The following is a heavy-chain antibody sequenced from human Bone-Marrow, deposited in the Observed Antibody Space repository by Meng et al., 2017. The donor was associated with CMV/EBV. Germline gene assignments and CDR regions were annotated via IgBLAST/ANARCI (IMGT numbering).Heavy chain of an antibody. CDR3: ARGGYSYGLHNFDY. CDR2: IKQDGSEK. CDR1: GFTFSSYW. Sequence: GGSLRLSCAASGFTFSSYWMSWVRQAPGKGLEWVANIKQDGSEKYYVDSVKGRFTISRDNAKNSLYLQMKSLRAEDTAVYYRARGGYSYGLHNFDYWGQGTLVTVSS. D-gene: IGHD5-18*01. J-gene: IGHJ4*02. V-gene: IGHV3-7*04.